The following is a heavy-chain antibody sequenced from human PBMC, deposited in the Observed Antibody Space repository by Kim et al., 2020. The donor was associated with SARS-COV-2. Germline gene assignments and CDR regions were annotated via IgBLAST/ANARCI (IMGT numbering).Heavy chain of an antibody. V-gene: IGHV4-59*01. Sequence: TNYHPSLKSQVTISVDTSKNQFSLKLSSVTAADTAVYYCARAGYSSGWIDYWGQGTLVTVSS. J-gene: IGHJ4*02. D-gene: IGHD6-19*01. CDR3: ARAGYSSGWIDY. CDR2: T.